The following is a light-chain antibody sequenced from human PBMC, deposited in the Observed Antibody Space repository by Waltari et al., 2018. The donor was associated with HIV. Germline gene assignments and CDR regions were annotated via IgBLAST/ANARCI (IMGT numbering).Light chain of an antibody. CDR2: ATS. CDR3: QRTFTSPLT. CDR1: QNIGNY. V-gene: IGKV1-39*01. J-gene: IGKJ3*01. Sequence: DIQMTQSPSSLSASVGERVTITCRASQNIGNYLNWYQQRQGKAPNLLIYATSNLQSGVPSRFVGGGSETEFTLTITSLQPEDFATYYCQRTFTSPLTFGPGTKVDFK.